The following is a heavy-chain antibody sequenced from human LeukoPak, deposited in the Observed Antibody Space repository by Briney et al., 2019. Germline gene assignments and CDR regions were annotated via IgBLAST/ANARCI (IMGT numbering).Heavy chain of an antibody. V-gene: IGHV3-23*01. D-gene: IGHD3-10*01. CDR3: AARKVRGVWFYLDY. J-gene: IGHJ4*02. CDR1: GFTFSSYA. Sequence: TGGSLRLSCEASGFTFSSYAMAWVRQAPGKGLEWVSTIYDDNTYYADSVKGRFAISTDNSKNTLYLQTNSLRVEDTAVYFCAARKVRGVWFYLDYWGQGTLVTVSS. CDR2: IYDDNT.